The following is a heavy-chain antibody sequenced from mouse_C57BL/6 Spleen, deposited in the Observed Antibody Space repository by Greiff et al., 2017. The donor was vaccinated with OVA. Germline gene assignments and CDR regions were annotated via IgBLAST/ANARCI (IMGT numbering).Heavy chain of an antibody. CDR1: GYAFSSSW. J-gene: IGHJ2*01. Sequence: QVHVKQSGPELVKPGASVKISCKASGYAFSSSWMNWVKQRPGKGLEWIGRIYPGDGDTNYNGKFKGKATLTADKSSSTAYMQLSSLTSEDSAVYFCARGIYYGSNYWGQGTTLTVSS. D-gene: IGHD1-1*01. CDR2: IYPGDGDT. V-gene: IGHV1-82*01. CDR3: ARGIYYGSNY.